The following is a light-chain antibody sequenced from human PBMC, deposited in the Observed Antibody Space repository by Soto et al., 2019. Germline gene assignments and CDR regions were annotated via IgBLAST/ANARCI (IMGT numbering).Light chain of an antibody. CDR1: SSDVGDYNH. CDR2: DVS. V-gene: IGLV2-14*03. CDR3: SSYISSITYV. J-gene: IGLJ1*01. Sequence: QSALTQPASVSGSPGQSITIPCTGTSSDVGDYNHVSWYQQHPGKAPKLMIYDVSRRPSGVSHRFSGSKSGNTASLIISGLQAEDEAEYYCSSYISSITYVFGTGTKLTVL.